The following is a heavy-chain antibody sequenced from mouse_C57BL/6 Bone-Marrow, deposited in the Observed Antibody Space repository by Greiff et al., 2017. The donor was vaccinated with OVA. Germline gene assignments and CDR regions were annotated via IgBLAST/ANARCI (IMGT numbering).Heavy chain of an antibody. Sequence: VQLQQSGAELVRPGASVKLSCTASGFNIKDDYMHWVKQRPEQGLEWIGWIDPENGDTEYASKFQGKATITADTSSNTAYLQLSSLTSEDTAVYYGTTLLYLSSPSYYAMDDWGQGTSVTVSS. V-gene: IGHV14-4*01. J-gene: IGHJ4*01. CDR2: IDPENGDT. CDR1: GFNIKDDY. D-gene: IGHD2-12*01. CDR3: TTLLYLSSPSYYAMDD.